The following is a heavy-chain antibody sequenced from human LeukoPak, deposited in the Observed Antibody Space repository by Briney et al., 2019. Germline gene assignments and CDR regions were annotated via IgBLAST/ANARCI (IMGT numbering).Heavy chain of an antibody. CDR2: IYYSGST. V-gene: IGHV4-59*01. Sequence: SETLSLTCTVSGGSISSYYWSWIRQPPGTGLEWIGYIYYSGSTNYNPSLKSRVTISVDTSKNQFSLKLSSVTAADTAVYYCARGDSGSYCDSSGSISYYFDYWGQGTLVTVSS. CDR1: GGSISSYY. D-gene: IGHD3-22*01. J-gene: IGHJ4*02. CDR3: ARGDSGSYCDSSGSISYYFDY.